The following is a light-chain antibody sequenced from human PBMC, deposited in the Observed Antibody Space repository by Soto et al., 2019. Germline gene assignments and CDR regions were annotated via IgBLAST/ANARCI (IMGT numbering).Light chain of an antibody. CDR3: QQRSNWPPVIT. J-gene: IGKJ4*01. CDR2: DTS. CDR1: QTIRGL. V-gene: IGKV3-11*01. Sequence: EIVLTQSPATLSLSPGERATLSCRTSQTIRGLLNWYQQRPGQAPRLLIYDTSNRATDIPARFSGSGSGTDFILTISSLDPEDFAVYYCQQRSNWPPVITFGGGTKVEIK.